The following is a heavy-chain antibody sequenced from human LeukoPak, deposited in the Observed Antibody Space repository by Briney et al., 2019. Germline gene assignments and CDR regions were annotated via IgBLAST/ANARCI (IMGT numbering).Heavy chain of an antibody. V-gene: IGHV3-23*01. D-gene: IGHD6-19*01. CDR3: AKDKKQWGTYYFDY. Sequence: GGTLRLSCAASGFTFSSYGMSWVRQAPGKGLEWVSAISGSGGSTYYADSVKGRFTISRDNSKNTLYLQMNSLRAEDTAVYYCAKDKKQWGTYYFDYWGQGTLVTVSS. J-gene: IGHJ4*02. CDR1: GFTFSSYG. CDR2: ISGSGGST.